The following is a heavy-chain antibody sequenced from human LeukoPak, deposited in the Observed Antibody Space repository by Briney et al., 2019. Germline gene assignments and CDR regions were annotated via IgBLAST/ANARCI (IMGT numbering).Heavy chain of an antibody. D-gene: IGHD2-2*02. CDR2: ISGSGSAT. J-gene: IGHJ4*02. V-gene: IGHV3-23*01. CDR3: AKTEAAAAIRAGSDY. CDR1: GFTFSSCG. Sequence: GGSLRLSCAASGFTFSSCGMSWVRQAPGKGLEWVSTISGSGSATYNAGSVKGRFTTSRDNSNNTLYLQMNSLRAEDTAVYYCAKTEAAAAIRAGSDYWGQGTLVTVSS.